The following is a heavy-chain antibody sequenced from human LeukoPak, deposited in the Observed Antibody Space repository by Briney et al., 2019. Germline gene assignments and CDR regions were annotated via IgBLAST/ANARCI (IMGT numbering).Heavy chain of an antibody. CDR1: GYAFTGYF. V-gene: IGHV1-2*02. J-gene: IGHJ4*02. D-gene: IGHD3-10*01. CDR3: ARDNPPPGNYFAF. Sequence: ASVKVSCKTSGYAFTGYFMHWVRQAPGQVPEWMGWISPNNGGTNYAQKFLGRVTMTRDTSISTVYMELSRLRSDDAAVYYCARDNPPPGNYFAFWGRGTLVTVSS. CDR2: ISPNNGGT.